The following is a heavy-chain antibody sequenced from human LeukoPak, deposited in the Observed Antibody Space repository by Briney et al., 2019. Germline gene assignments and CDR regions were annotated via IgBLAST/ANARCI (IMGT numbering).Heavy chain of an antibody. CDR3: WHSGYESGLDY. CDR2: IYHSGSI. CDR1: GVSITSGNW. Sequence: SETLTLTCGVSGVSITSGNWWSWVRQPPGKGLEWIGEIYHSGSINYNPSLKSRVTISVDKSKNQFSLKLNSVTAADTAVYYCWHSGYESGLDYWGQGTLVTVSS. V-gene: IGHV4-4*02. J-gene: IGHJ4*02. D-gene: IGHD5-12*01.